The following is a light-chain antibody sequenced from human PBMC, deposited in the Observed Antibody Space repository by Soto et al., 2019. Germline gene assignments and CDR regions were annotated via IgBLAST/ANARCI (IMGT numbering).Light chain of an antibody. CDR2: DAS. CDR3: QQCAYSPRT. Sequence: EIVLTQSPDSLSLSPGERATLSCRASQTIDNNYLAWYQQRPGLAPRLLIYDASVRATGIPDRFSGSGSGTDFTLSISRLEPEDFAVYYCQQCAYSPRTFGQGTKVEVK. V-gene: IGKV3-20*01. J-gene: IGKJ1*01. CDR1: QTIDNNY.